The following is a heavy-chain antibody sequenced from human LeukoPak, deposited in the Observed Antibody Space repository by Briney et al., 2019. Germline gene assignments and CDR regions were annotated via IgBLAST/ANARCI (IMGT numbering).Heavy chain of an antibody. CDR1: GYTFTSYT. Sequence: GASVKGSCKASGYTFTSYTINWVRQATGQGLEWMGWMNPISGNTSYAQKFQGRVTMTRHTSIGPAYMELSSLRSEDAAVYYCARGGRGYYSGMDVWGQGTTVTVSS. CDR2: MNPISGNT. V-gene: IGHV1-8*01. CDR3: ARGGRGYYSGMDV. J-gene: IGHJ6*02.